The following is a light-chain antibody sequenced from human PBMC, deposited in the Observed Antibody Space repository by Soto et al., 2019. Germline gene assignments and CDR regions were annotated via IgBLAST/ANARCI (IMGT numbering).Light chain of an antibody. CDR3: SSYAGSSTFVV. CDR2: EVN. J-gene: IGLJ2*01. Sequence: QSALTQPASVSGSPGQSITISCTGTSSDVGGYKYVSWFQQYPGKVPKLIIYEVNDRPSGVSNRFSASKSGNTASLTISGLQAEDEADYYCSSYAGSSTFVVFGGGTKLTVL. CDR1: SSDVGGYKY. V-gene: IGLV2-14*03.